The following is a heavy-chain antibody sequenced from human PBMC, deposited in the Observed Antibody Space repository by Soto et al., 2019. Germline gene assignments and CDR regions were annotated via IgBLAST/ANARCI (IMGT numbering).Heavy chain of an antibody. D-gene: IGHD6-19*01. J-gene: IGHJ4*02. CDR2: VSGGGSNT. CDR1: GFTFSNYA. V-gene: IGHV3-23*01. Sequence: EVQLLESGGGLVQPGGSLRLSCAASGFTFSNYAMSWVRQAPGKGLEWVSAVSGGGSNTYFAESVRGRFTISRDNSENTLYLQLNRLSAEDTAVYYCARSGSDWFTFDYWGQGALLTVSS. CDR3: ARSGSDWFTFDY.